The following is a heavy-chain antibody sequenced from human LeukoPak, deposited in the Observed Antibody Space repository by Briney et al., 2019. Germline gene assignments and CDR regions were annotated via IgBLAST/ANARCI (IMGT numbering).Heavy chain of an antibody. D-gene: IGHD3-22*01. CDR3: AKLSTYYYDSSGYCFDY. V-gene: IGHV3-23*01. J-gene: IGHJ4*02. Sequence: GASLRLSYAASGFTFSSYAMSWVRQAPGKGLEWVSAISGSGGSTYYADSVKGRFTISRDNSKNTLYLQMNSLRAEDTAVYYCAKLSTYYYDSSGYCFDYWGQGTLVTVSS. CDR1: GFTFSSYA. CDR2: ISGSGGST.